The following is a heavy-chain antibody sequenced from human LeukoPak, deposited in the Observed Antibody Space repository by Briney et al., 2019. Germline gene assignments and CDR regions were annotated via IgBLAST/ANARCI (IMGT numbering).Heavy chain of an antibody. CDR1: GFIFSSYS. Sequence: PGGSLRLSCAASGFIFSSYSMNWVRQAPGKGLQWVSSISSSGAKTYYADSVKGRVTISRDNAKNSYYLEMNSLVAEDTAVYYCARDPIAVVGGGSFDYWGQGILVTVSS. J-gene: IGHJ4*02. V-gene: IGHV3-21*01. D-gene: IGHD6-19*01. CDR3: ARDPIAVVGGGSFDY. CDR2: ISSSGAKT.